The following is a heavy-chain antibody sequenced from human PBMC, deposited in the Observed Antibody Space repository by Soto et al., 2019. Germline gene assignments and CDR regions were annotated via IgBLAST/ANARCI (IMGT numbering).Heavy chain of an antibody. CDR1: GFIFSNYW. V-gene: IGHV3-74*01. CDR3: VRDSHGDY. Sequence: EVQLVESGGGLVQPGGSLRLSCAGSGFIFSNYWMHWVRQAPGKGLEWVARIDHDGPTDYADSVRGRFTIARDNAENTLYLQMNSRRPEDTAVYYCVRDSHGDYWGQGTLVTVSS. J-gene: IGHJ4*02. CDR2: IDHDGPT.